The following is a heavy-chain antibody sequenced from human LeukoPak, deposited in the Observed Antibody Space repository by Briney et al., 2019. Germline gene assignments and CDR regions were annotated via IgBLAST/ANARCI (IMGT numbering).Heavy chain of an antibody. J-gene: IGHJ3*02. D-gene: IGHD3-10*01. CDR3: AREAGWDYYGSGTNHAFDI. V-gene: IGHV3-48*01. CDR2: INSGSSII. Sequence: GGSLRLSCAASGFTSSSYSMDWVRQAPGKGLEWVSYINSGSSIIYYADSAKGRFTISRDNSKNTLYLQMNSLRAEDTAVYYCAREAGWDYYGSGTNHAFDIWGQGTMVTVSS. CDR1: GFTSSSYS.